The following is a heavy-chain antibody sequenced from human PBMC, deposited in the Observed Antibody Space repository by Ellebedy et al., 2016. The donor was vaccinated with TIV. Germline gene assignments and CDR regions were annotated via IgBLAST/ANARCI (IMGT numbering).Heavy chain of an antibody. CDR1: GGSISSSATS. Sequence: SETLSLXXDVSGGSISSSATSWTWIRQPPGGGLEWIGYIHRSGTTYYNPSLRSRVTMSTDRSKNRFALKMTSVSAADTAVYFCAGQTSGWRFDYWGRGALVTVSS. J-gene: IGHJ4*02. CDR3: AGQTSGWRFDY. D-gene: IGHD6-19*01. V-gene: IGHV4-30-2*01. CDR2: IHRSGTT.